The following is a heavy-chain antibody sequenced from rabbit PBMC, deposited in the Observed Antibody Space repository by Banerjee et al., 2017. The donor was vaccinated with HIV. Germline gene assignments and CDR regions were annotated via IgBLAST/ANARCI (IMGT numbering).Heavy chain of an antibody. CDR1: GFSFSNDMW. J-gene: IGHJ4*01. Sequence: QSLEESGGDLVKPGASLTLTCTASGFSFSNDMWICWVRQAPGKGLEWVGCIYTGSGATYYANWVNGRFTISRSTSLNTVDLKVTSLTAADTATYFCARASSIVWYLNLWGPGTLVTVS. CDR2: IYTGSGAT. CDR3: ARASSIVWYLNL. D-gene: IGHD1-1*01. V-gene: IGHV1S43*01.